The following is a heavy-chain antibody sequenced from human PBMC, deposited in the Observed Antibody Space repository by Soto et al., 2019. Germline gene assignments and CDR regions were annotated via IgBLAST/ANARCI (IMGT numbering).Heavy chain of an antibody. CDR2: IWYDGSNK. V-gene: IGHV3-33*01. CDR3: ARWNLVGPTIDAFDL. CDR1: GFTFSSNG. Sequence: QVQLVESGGGVVQPGRSLRLSCAASGFTFSSNGMHWVRQAPGKGLEWVAMIWYDGSNKYYADSVKGRFTISRDNSKNTLYLQMNSLRAEDTAMYYCARWNLVGPTIDAFDLWGQGTMVTVSS. J-gene: IGHJ3*01. D-gene: IGHD1-26*01.